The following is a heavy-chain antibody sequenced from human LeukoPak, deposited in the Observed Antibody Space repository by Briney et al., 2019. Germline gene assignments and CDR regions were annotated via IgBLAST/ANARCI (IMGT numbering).Heavy chain of an antibody. J-gene: IGHJ5*02. CDR1: GYTFTSYY. D-gene: IGHD2-2*01. CDR3: ARDAPIVVVPAATSNNWFDP. V-gene: IGHV1-46*01. Sequence: ASVKVSCKASGYTFTSYYMHWVRQAPGQGLEWMGIINPSGGSTSYAQKFQGRVTMTRDMSTSTVYMELSSLRSEDTAVYYCARDAPIVVVPAATSNNWFDPWGQGTLVTVSS. CDR2: INPSGGST.